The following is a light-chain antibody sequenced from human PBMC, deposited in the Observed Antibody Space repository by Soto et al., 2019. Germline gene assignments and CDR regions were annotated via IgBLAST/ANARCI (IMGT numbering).Light chain of an antibody. Sequence: LTDSPCTLSLSPGYRATLSFMSIQSVRSNSLAWYQQKPGQPPRLLIYDASSRPPGIPARFSGGGSGTDFTLTISSLEPEDFAVYYGLQRSDWPPITFGQGTRLEI. J-gene: IGKJ5*01. V-gene: IGKV3D-20*02. CDR2: DAS. CDR1: QSVRSN. CDR3: LQRSDWPPIT.